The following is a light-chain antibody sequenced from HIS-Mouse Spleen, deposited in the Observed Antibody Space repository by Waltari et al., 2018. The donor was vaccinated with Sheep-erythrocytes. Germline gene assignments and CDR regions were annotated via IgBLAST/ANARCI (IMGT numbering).Light chain of an antibody. J-gene: IGLJ3*02. CDR2: DVS. V-gene: IGLV2-11*02. CDR3: CSYAGSSTWV. CDR1: SSDVGGYNY. Sequence: QSALTQPRSVSGSPGQSVTIPCTGSSSDVGGYNYVSWYQPHPGKAPKLMIYDVSKRPSGVPDRFSGSKSGNTASLTISGLQAEDEADYYCCSYAGSSTWVFGGGTKLTVL.